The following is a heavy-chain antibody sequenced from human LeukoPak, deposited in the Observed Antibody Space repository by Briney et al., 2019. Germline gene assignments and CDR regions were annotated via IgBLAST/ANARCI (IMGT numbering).Heavy chain of an antibody. CDR1: AFSFTTHY. CDR2: INPDGSEK. V-gene: IGHV3-7*01. D-gene: IGHD2-21*01. Sequence: PGESLRLSCVASAFSFTTHYMSWVRQAPGKGLEWVAIINPDGSEKSYVDSVKGRFAISRDNSDNLLYLSMNNLRAEDTALYYCARDPAYGALDIWGRGTVVTVSS. J-gene: IGHJ3*02. CDR3: ARDPAYGALDI.